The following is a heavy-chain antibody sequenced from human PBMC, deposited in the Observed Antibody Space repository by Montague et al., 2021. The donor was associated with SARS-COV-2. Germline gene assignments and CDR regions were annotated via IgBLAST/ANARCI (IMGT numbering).Heavy chain of an antibody. CDR3: AKDPVPVAGRYFDY. CDR2: IASGGRST. Sequence: SLRLSCPASGFTFNNYAMNWVRQAPGKGLEWVSVIASGGRSTFYADSVKGRFTISRDNSKDTLYLQMYSLGPEDTAIYYCAKDPVPVAGRYFDYWGQGTLVTVSS. V-gene: IGHV3-23*03. D-gene: IGHD6-19*01. J-gene: IGHJ4*02. CDR1: GFTFNNYA.